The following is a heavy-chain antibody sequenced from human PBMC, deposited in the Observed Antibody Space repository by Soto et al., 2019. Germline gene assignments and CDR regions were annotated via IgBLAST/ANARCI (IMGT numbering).Heavy chain of an antibody. CDR3: ARDRIDFYAMDV. D-gene: IGHD2-15*01. CDR2: LRYDGNRK. J-gene: IGHJ6*02. CDR1: GFNISDYG. V-gene: IGHV3-30*02. Sequence: QVQLVESGGGVVQPGGSLRLSCAVSGFNISDYGMHWVRQVPGKGLEWVALLRYDGNRKSYEDSVKGRFTLSRDKSKNTLYVQMDRLRAEDTAVYYCARDRIDFYAMDVWGQGTTVTVSS.